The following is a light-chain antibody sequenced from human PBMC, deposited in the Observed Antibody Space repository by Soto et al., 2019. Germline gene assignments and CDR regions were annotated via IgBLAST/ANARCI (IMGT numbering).Light chain of an antibody. CDR1: SSDVGGYNY. V-gene: IGLV2-14*01. Sequence: QSVLTQPASVSGSPGQSITISCTGTSSDVGGYNYVSWYQQHPGKAPKLMIYEVSNRPSGVSNRFSGSKSGNTASLTISGLQAEAEADYYCSSYTRNSTLVFGGGTKVTVL. CDR2: EVS. CDR3: SSYTRNSTLV. J-gene: IGLJ2*01.